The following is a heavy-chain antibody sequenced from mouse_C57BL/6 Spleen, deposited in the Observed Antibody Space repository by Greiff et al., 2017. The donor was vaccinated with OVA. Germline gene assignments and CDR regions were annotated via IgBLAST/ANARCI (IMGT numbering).Heavy chain of an antibody. D-gene: IGHD3-1*01. V-gene: IGHV1-78*01. Sequence: QVQLQQSDAELVKPGASVKISCKASGYTFTDHSIHWMKQRPEQGLEWIGYIYPRDGSTKYNEKFKGKATLTADKSSSTAYMQLNSLTSEDSAVYCCARRGYYYAMDYWGQGTSVTVSS. J-gene: IGHJ4*01. CDR2: IYPRDGST. CDR1: GYTFTDHS. CDR3: ARRGYYYAMDY.